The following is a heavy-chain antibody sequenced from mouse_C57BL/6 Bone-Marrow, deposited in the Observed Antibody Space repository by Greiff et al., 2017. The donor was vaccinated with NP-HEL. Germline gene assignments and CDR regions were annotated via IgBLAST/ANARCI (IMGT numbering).Heavy chain of an antibody. CDR3: ARGYGSSYYYAMDY. CDR1: GYTFTSYW. Sequence: QVQLQQPGAELVMPGASVKLSCKASGYTFTSYWMHWVKQRPGQGLEWIGEIVPSDSYTNYNQKFKGKSTLTVDKSSSTAYMQLSSLTSEDSAVYYCARGYGSSYYYAMDYWGQGTSVTVSS. J-gene: IGHJ4*01. D-gene: IGHD1-1*01. CDR2: IVPSDSYT. V-gene: IGHV1-69*01.